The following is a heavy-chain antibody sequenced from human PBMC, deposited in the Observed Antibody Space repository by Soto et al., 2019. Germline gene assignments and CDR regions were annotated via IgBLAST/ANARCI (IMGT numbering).Heavy chain of an antibody. CDR2: ISGSGGST. Sequence: EVQLLESGGGLVQPGGSLRLSCAASGFTFSSYAMRWVRQAPGKGLEWVSAISGSGGSTYSADSAKGRFTISRDNSKTTLYLPMNSLSAEDTAVYYCARRGSGSYYDYWGQGTLVTVSS. CDR1: GFTFSSYA. CDR3: ARRGSGSYYDY. D-gene: IGHD1-26*01. V-gene: IGHV3-23*01. J-gene: IGHJ4*02.